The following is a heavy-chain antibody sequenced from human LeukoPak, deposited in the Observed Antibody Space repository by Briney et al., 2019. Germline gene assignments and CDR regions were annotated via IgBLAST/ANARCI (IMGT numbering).Heavy chain of an antibody. CDR1: GFTFSSYA. Sequence: GGSLRLPCAASGFTFSSYAMSWVRQAPGKGLEWVSAISGSGGSTYYADSVKGRFTISRDNTKNTLYLQMNSLRAEDTAVYYCAKVPPILYDTSAEYFQHWGQGTLVTVSS. CDR2: ISGSGGST. CDR3: AKVPPILYDTSAEYFQH. J-gene: IGHJ1*01. D-gene: IGHD3-10*01. V-gene: IGHV3-23*01.